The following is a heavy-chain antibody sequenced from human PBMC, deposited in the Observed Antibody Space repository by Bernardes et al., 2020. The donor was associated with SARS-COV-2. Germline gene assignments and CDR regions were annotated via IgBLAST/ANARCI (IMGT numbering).Heavy chain of an antibody. Sequence: SETLSLTCAVSGDSTSSTSYYWGWIRQPPGKGLEWIGNIFYDGITYYNPSLKSRVTISVDTSKNQFSLKLSSVTAADTAVYYCTRGVAIYGEGVFYYYGPVVWRPVITVTASS. CDR3: TRGVAIYGEGVFYYYGPVV. CDR2: IFYDGIT. CDR1: GDSTSSTSYY. V-gene: IGHV4-39*01. J-gene: IGHJ6*01. D-gene: IGHD2-21*01.